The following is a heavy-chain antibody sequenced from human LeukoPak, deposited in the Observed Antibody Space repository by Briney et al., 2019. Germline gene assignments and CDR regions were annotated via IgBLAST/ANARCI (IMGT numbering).Heavy chain of an antibody. CDR1: GFTFSSYW. J-gene: IGHJ4*02. CDR3: ATHRYFDWLPNFDY. Sequence: GGSLRLSCAASGFTFSSYWMHWVRQAPGKGLVWVSRISSDGSSTSYADSVKGRFTISRDNAKNTLYLQMNSLRAEDTAVYYCATHRYFDWLPNFDYWGQGTLVTVSS. D-gene: IGHD3-9*01. V-gene: IGHV3-74*01. CDR2: ISSDGSST.